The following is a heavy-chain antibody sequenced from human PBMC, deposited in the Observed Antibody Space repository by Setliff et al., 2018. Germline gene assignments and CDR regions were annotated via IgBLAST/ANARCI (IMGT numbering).Heavy chain of an antibody. CDR1: GYTFTSYG. J-gene: IGHJ4*02. CDR2: ISAKNGDT. Sequence: ASVKVSCKASGYTFTSYGITWVRQAPGQGLEWMEWISAKNGDTNYAQKLQGRVTMTTDTSTSTAYMELRSLRSDDTAVYFCTRSRGPRVVLAADFDFWGQGTLVTVSS. CDR3: TRSRGPRVVLAADFDF. D-gene: IGHD3-16*01. V-gene: IGHV1-18*01.